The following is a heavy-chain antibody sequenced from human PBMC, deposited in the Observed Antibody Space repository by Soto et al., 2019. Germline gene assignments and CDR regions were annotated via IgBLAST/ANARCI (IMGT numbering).Heavy chain of an antibody. V-gene: IGHV4-61*01. Sequence: QVQLQESGPGLVKPSETLSLPCTVSGGSVSSGSYYWSWIRQPPGKGLEWIGYIYYSGSTNYNPSRTSRVTLSVDKSKNQVSLKLSSVTAADTAVYYCARAGRYYYDSSGVNYWAQGTLVTVSS. CDR1: GGSVSSGSYY. J-gene: IGHJ4*02. CDR3: ARAGRYYYDSSGVNY. D-gene: IGHD3-22*01. CDR2: IYYSGST.